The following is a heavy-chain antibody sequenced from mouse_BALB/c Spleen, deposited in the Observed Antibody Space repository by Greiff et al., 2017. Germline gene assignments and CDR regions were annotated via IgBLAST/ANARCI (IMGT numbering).Heavy chain of an antibody. CDR2: ISYSGST. CDR3: ARGIGGYYYAMDY. V-gene: IGHV3-8*02. CDR1: GDSITSGY. J-gene: IGHJ4*01. Sequence: EVQLVESGPSLVKPSQTLSLTCSVTGDSITSGYWNWIRKFPGNKLEYMGYISYSGSTYYNPSLKSRISITRDTSKNQYYLQLNSVTTEDTATYYCARGIGGYYYAMDYWGQGTSVTVSS.